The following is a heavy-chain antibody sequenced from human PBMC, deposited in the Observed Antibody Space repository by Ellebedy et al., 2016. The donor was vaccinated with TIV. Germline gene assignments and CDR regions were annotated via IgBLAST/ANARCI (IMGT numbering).Heavy chain of an antibody. V-gene: IGHV4-34*01. CDR1: GGSFSGYY. Sequence: SQTLSLTXXVYGGSFSGYYWSWIRQPPGKGLEWIGEINHSGSTNYNPSLKSRVTISVDTSKNQFSLKLSSVTAADTAVYYCARAYYDILTGPKDPKFDPWGQGTLVTVSS. D-gene: IGHD3-9*01. J-gene: IGHJ5*02. CDR3: ARAYYDILTGPKDPKFDP. CDR2: INHSGST.